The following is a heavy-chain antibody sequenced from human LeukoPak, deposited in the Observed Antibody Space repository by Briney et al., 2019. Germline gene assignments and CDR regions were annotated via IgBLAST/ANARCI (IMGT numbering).Heavy chain of an antibody. V-gene: IGHV1-2*02. CDR1: VYTFIDYF. D-gene: IGHD3-22*01. CDR3: ARGEHYYDSSGREFEY. J-gene: IGHJ4*02. CDR2: ISPKSGST. Sequence: ASVKVSRMTSVYTFIDYFMHWVRQAPGQGREWMGWISPKSGSTDDPQKFQGSVTMTWDTSITTAYMQLSSLRSDDTAVYFCARGEHYYDSSGREFEYWGQGTLVTVSS.